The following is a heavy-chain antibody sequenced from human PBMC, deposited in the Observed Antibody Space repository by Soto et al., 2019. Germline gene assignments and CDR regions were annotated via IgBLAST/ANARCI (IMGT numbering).Heavy chain of an antibody. D-gene: IGHD2-21*02. CDR1: GGTFSSHS. CDR3: AREVGYGDFSAALLD. Sequence: VQLMQSGAEVKKPGSSVKVSCKASGGTFSSHSINWVRQAPGQGLEWMGGIITLFGTSNYAPNFQGRVTMTADKSTSTAYMELNSLRSDDTAGDYCAREVGYGDFSAALLDWGQGTLVTVSS. CDR2: IITLFGTS. J-gene: IGHJ4*02. V-gene: IGHV1-69*06.